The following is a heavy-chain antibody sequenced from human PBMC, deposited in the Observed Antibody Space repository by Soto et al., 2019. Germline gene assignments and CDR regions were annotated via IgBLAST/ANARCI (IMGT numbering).Heavy chain of an antibody. CDR3: ARSIGSGGVIGGFDY. D-gene: IGHD3-16*02. CDR1: GGTFNMYA. Sequence: QVQLVQSGAEVRKPGSAVRVSCKASGGTFNMYAMNWVRQAPGQGLEWMAGIIPIFDTPRYSQQFQGRVTITVDESQSTAYMELSSLRSEDTAIYYCARSIGSGGVIGGFDYWGQGTLVTVAS. CDR2: IIPIFDTP. J-gene: IGHJ4*02. V-gene: IGHV1-69*01.